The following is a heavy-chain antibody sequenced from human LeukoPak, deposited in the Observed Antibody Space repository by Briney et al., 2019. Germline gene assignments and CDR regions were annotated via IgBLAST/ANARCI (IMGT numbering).Heavy chain of an antibody. J-gene: IGHJ4*02. CDR1: GFTFSNYA. V-gene: IGHV3-23*01. CDR2: IRGSGGNT. Sequence: GGSLRLSCAASGFTFSNYAMTWVRQAPGKGLEWVSAIRGSGGNTYYADSVKGRFTISRDNSKDTLSLQMNSLRAEDTAVYYCAKDQPNLLEYSSNWHPYWGQGTLVTVSA. D-gene: IGHD5-18*01. CDR3: AKDQPNLLEYSSNWHPY.